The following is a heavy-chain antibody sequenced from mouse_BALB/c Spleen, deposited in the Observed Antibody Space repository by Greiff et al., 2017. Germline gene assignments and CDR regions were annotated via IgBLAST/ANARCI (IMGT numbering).Heavy chain of an antibody. D-gene: IGHD4-1*01. V-gene: IGHV5-12-2*01. CDR3: AKLGRLYYFDY. J-gene: IGHJ2*01. CDR1: GFTFSSYT. Sequence: EVKVVESGGGLVQPGGSLKLSCAASGFTFSSYTMSWVRQTPEKRLEWVAYISNGGGSTYYPDTVKGRFTISRDNAKNTLYLQMSSLKSEDTAMYYCAKLGRLYYFDYWGQGTTLTVSS. CDR2: ISNGGGST.